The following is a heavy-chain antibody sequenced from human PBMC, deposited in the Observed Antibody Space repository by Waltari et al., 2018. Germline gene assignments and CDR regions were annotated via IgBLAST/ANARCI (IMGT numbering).Heavy chain of an antibody. CDR2: INPNSGGT. D-gene: IGHD6-13*01. J-gene: IGHJ4*02. V-gene: IGHV1-2*06. CDR1: GYSFTGYY. CDR3: ARVGIAAAGFDY. Sequence: QVPLVQSGAEVKKPGASVKVSCKASGYSFTGYYHHWVRQAPGQGLEWMGRINPNSGGTNYAQKFQGRVTMTRDTSISTAYMELSRLRSDDTAVYYCARVGIAAAGFDYWGQGTLVTVSS.